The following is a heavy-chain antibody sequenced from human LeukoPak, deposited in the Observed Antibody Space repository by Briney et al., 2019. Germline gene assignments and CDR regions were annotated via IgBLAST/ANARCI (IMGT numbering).Heavy chain of an antibody. J-gene: IGHJ6*03. D-gene: IGHD2-15*01. CDR3: ARQVELPDYYYYYMDV. CDR1: GGSISSYY. V-gene: IGHV4-59*08. CDR2: IYYSGST. Sequence: SETLSLTCTVSGGSISSYYWSWIRQPPGKGLEWIGYIYYSGSTNYNPSLKSRVTISVDTSKNQFSLKLSSVTAADTAVYYCARQVELPDYYYYYMDVWGKGTTVTVSS.